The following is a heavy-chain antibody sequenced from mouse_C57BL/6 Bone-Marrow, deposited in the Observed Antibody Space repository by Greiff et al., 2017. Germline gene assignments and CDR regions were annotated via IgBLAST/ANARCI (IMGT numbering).Heavy chain of an antibody. CDR3: ARRYDYDWFAY. CDR2: ISSGSSTI. V-gene: IGHV5-17*01. J-gene: IGHJ3*01. D-gene: IGHD2-4*01. Sequence: EVHLVESGGGLVKPGGSLKLSCAASGFTFSDYGMHWVRQAPEKGLEWVAYISSGSSTIYYADTVKGRFTISRDNAKNTLFLQRTSLRSEDTAMYYCARRYDYDWFAYWGQGTLVTVSA. CDR1: GFTFSDYG.